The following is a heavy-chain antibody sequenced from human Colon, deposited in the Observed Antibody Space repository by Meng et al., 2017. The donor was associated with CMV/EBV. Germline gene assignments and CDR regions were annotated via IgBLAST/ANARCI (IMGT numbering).Heavy chain of an antibody. Sequence: GESLKISCVASGFTFSSFGMHWVRQAPGKGLEWVAFIRYDGSDKYYVDSVKGRFTISRDNSKNTLYLQMNSLRAEDTAVYYCAKYSSSSLSFESWDQGTLVTSP. CDR1: GFTFSSFG. V-gene: IGHV3-30*02. D-gene: IGHD6-6*01. J-gene: IGHJ4*02. CDR2: IRYDGSDK. CDR3: AKYSSSSLSFES.